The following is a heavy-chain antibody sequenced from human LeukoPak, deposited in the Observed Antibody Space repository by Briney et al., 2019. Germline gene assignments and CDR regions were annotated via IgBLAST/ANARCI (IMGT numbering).Heavy chain of an antibody. J-gene: IGHJ2*01. CDR2: ISYDGSNK. V-gene: IGHV3-30-3*01. Sequence: PGGSLRLSCAASGFTFSSYAMHWVRQAPGKGLEWVAVISYDGSNKYYADSVKGRFTISRDNSQNTLYLEMNSLRYEDTALYYCAREAAWGNWYFDLWGRGTLVTVSS. CDR1: GFTFSSYA. D-gene: IGHD3-16*01. CDR3: AREAAWGNWYFDL.